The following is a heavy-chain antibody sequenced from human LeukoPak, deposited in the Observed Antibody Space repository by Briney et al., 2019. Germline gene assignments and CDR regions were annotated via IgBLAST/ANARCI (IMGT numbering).Heavy chain of an antibody. CDR3: ARDSGLLGADDAFDI. CDR2: ITGSGGRT. J-gene: IGHJ3*02. Sequence: GGSLRLSCAASGFTFSSYGMSWVRQAPGKGLEWVSAITGSGGRTYYADSVKGRFTISRDNAKNSLYLQMNSLRAEDTAVYYCARDSGLLGADDAFDIWGQGTMVTVSS. D-gene: IGHD1-26*01. CDR1: GFTFSSYG. V-gene: IGHV3-23*01.